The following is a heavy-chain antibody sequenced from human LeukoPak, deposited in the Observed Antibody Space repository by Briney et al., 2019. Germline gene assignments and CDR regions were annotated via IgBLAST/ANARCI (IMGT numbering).Heavy chain of an antibody. D-gene: IGHD4-17*01. CDR2: ISWNSGSI. CDR1: GFTFDDYA. V-gene: IGHV3-9*01. Sequence: PGGSLRLSCAASGFTFDDYAMHWVRQAPGKGLEWVSGISWNSGSIGYADSVKGRFTISRDNAKNSLYLQMNSLRAEDTALYYCAKIATVTTGYMDVWGKGTTVTVSS. J-gene: IGHJ6*03. CDR3: AKIATVTTGYMDV.